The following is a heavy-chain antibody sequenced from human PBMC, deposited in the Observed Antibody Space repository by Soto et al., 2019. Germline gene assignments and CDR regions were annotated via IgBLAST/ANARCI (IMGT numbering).Heavy chain of an antibody. CDR1: GFTFSSYE. CDR2: ISSSDSTI. V-gene: IGHV3-48*03. D-gene: IGHD3-3*01. CDR3: ARAPYDFWSGYYTHYFDY. Sequence: EVQLVESGGGLVQPGGSLRLSCAASGFTFSSYEMNWVRQAPGKGLEWVSYISSSDSTIYYADSVKGRFTISRDNAKNSLYLQMNSLRAEDTAVYYCARAPYDFWSGYYTHYFDYWGQGTLVTVSS. J-gene: IGHJ4*02.